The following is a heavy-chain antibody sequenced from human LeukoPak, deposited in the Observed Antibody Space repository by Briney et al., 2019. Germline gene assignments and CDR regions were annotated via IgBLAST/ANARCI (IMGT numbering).Heavy chain of an antibody. V-gene: IGHV4-38-2*01. CDR3: ARHDSSGHYNPFDY. Sequence: SETLSLTCSVSGYSISSGYFWGWIRQPPGKSLEWIGSIYHSGSTYFNPSLKSRVTISVDTSKNQFSLKLSSVTAADTAVYYCARHDSSGHYNPFDYWGQGTLVIVSS. J-gene: IGHJ4*02. D-gene: IGHD3-22*01. CDR2: IYHSGST. CDR1: GYSISSGYF.